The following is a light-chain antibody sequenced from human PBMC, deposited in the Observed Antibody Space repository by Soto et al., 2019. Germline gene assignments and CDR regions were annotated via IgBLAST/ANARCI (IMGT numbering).Light chain of an antibody. V-gene: IGKV1-39*01. Sequence: DIQMTQSPSSLSASVGDRVTITCRASQSISSYLNWYQQKPGKAPKVLIYATSSLQSGVPSRFSGSGSGTDFTLTISSLQPEDFATYYCQQSYSIPRTFGQGTQVXIK. CDR1: QSISSY. CDR2: ATS. CDR3: QQSYSIPRT. J-gene: IGKJ1*01.